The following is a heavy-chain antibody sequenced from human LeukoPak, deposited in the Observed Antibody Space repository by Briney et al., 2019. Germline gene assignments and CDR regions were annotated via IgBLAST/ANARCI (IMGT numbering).Heavy chain of an antibody. V-gene: IGHV3-48*03. D-gene: IGHD3-10*01. CDR2: ISSSGSTI. CDR3: ARGRYYYGSGNWFDP. J-gene: IGHJ5*02. Sequence: GGSLRLSCAASGFTFSSYEMNWVRQAPGKGLEWVPYISSSGSTIYYADSVKGRFTISRDNAKNSLYLQMNSLRAEDTAVYYCARGRYYYGSGNWFDPWGQGTLVTVSS. CDR1: GFTFSSYE.